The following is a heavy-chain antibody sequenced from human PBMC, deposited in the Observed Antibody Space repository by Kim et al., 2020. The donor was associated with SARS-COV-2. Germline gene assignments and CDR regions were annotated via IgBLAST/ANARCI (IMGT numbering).Heavy chain of an antibody. V-gene: IGHV3-7*03. CDR2: IKQDGSEK. Sequence: GGSLRLSCAASGFTFSSYWMSWVRQAPGKGLEWVANIKQDGSEKYYVDSVKGRFTISRDNAKNSLYLQMNSLRAEDTAVYYCARDYHSSGWFYFDYWGQGTLVTVSS. J-gene: IGHJ4*02. CDR3: ARDYHSSGWFYFDY. CDR1: GFTFSSYW. D-gene: IGHD6-19*01.